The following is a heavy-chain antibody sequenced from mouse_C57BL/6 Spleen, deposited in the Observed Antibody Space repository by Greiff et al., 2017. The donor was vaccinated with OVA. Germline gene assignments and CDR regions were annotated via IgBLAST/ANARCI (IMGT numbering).Heavy chain of an antibody. V-gene: IGHV1-7*01. D-gene: IGHD1-1*01. CDR1: GYTFTSYW. CDR2: INPSSGYT. CDR3: ARGATVVADYFDY. Sequence: VQLQQSGAELAPPGASVKLSCKASGYTFTSYWLHWVKQRPGQGLEWIGYINPSSGYTKYNQKFKDKATLTADKSSSTAYMQLSSLTYEDSAVYYCARGATVVADYFDYWGKGTTLTVSS. J-gene: IGHJ2*01.